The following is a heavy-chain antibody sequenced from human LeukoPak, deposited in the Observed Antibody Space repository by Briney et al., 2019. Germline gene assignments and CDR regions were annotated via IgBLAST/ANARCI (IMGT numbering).Heavy chain of an antibody. Sequence: PGGSPRLSCAASGFTFSSFNMNWVRQAPGKGLGWVSSIDTTSNYIHYGDSVRGRFTISKDNAKNSLYLQMNSLRVEDTAVYYCATSRRDSEWYIDASWGQGTLVTVSS. J-gene: IGHJ4*02. CDR2: IDTTSNYI. D-gene: IGHD6-19*01. CDR1: GFTFSSFN. CDR3: ATSRRDSEWYIDAS. V-gene: IGHV3-21*01.